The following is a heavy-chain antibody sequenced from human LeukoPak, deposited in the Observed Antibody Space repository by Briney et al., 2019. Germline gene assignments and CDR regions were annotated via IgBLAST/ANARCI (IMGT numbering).Heavy chain of an antibody. V-gene: IGHV5-51*01. CDR1: GYSFTSFW. J-gene: IGHJ4*02. CDR3: ARSSSGYSRY. CDR2: IYPSDSDT. Sequence: GESLKISCKGSGYSFTSFWIAWVRQMPGRGLEWTGIIYPSDSDTRYSPSFQGQVTISADKSISTAYLQWSSLKASDTAMYYCARSSSGYSRYWGQGTLVTVSS. D-gene: IGHD3-22*01.